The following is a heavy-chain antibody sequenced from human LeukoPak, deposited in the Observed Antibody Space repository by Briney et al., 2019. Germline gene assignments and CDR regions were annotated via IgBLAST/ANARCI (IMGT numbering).Heavy chain of an antibody. Sequence: QTLSLTCTFSGFSLSTSRMCVSWIRQPPGKALEWLARIDWDDDKYYSTSLKTRLTISKDTSKNQVVLTLTNMDPVDTATYYCARMKGYFYMDVWGKGTTVTVSS. V-gene: IGHV2-70*11. J-gene: IGHJ6*03. CDR3: ARMKGYFYMDV. CDR2: IDWDDDK. CDR1: GFSLSTSRMC.